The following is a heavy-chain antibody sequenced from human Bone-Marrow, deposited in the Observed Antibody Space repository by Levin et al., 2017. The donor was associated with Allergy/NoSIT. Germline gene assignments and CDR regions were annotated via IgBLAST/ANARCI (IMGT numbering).Heavy chain of an antibody. CDR2: ITWNSIDV. J-gene: IGHJ6*02. D-gene: IGHD3-22*01. Sequence: GGSLRLSCVVSGFTFDDHAMHWVRQGPGRGLEWVSAITWNSIDVAYADSVKGRFTISRDNAKNSLYLEMRDLRPEDTAVYYCERDMIAARPYYGMDVWGRGTAVTVFS. CDR1: GFTFDDHA. V-gene: IGHV3-9*01. CDR3: ERDMIAARPYYGMDV.